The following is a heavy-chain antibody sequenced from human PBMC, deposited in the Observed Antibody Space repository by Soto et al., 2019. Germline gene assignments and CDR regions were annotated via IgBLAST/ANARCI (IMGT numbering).Heavy chain of an antibody. CDR3: ARSAYGVYFYYYYMDV. CDR2: INSDGSTT. D-gene: IGHD4-17*01. V-gene: IGHV3-74*01. J-gene: IGHJ6*03. Sequence: EVQLVESGGGLVQPGGSQRLSCAASGFTFSSYWMHWVRQAPGKGLVWVSRINSDGSTTNYADSVKGRFTISRDIAKNTLYLQMNSLRAEDTAVYYCARSAYGVYFYYYYMDVWGKGTTVTVSS. CDR1: GFTFSSYW.